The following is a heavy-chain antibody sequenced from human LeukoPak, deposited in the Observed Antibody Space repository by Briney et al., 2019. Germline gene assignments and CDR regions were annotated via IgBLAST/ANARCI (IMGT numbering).Heavy chain of an antibody. CDR1: GFTVSNNY. V-gene: IGHV3-53*01. Sequence: GGSLRLSCAASGFTVSNNYMSWVSQAPGKGLEWVSVIYSGGSTYYADSVKGRFTISRDNSKNTLYLQMNSLRAEDTAVYYCARSFDGIAASSDYWGQGTLVTVSS. J-gene: IGHJ4*02. CDR2: IYSGGST. D-gene: IGHD6-13*01. CDR3: ARSFDGIAASSDY.